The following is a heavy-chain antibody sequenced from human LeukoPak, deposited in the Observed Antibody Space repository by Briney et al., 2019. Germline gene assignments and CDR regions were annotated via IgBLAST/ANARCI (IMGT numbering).Heavy chain of an antibody. CDR1: GFTFSGYA. V-gene: IGHV3-23*01. D-gene: IGHD2-2*01. CDR2: ICGSGRST. J-gene: IGHJ6*02. CDR3: ATYLSPIVVVPAAMLPDYYYGMDV. Sequence: GGSLRLSCAAPGFTFSGYAMSWVRQAPGKGLEWVSGICGSGRSTYYADSVKGRFTISRDNAKNSLYLQMNSLRAEDTAVYYCATYLSPIVVVPAAMLPDYYYGMDVWGQGTTVTVSS.